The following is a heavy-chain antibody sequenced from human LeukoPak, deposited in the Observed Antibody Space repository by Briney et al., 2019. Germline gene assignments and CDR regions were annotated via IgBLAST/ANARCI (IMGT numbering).Heavy chain of an antibody. D-gene: IGHD6-19*01. CDR2: IYYSGNT. Sequence: SETLSLTCTVSGGSISSSSYYWGWIRQPPGKGLEWIGSIYYSGNTHYNPSLKSRVTISVDKSKNQVSLELNSATAADTAMYFCARDGGSDQYYFDTWGQGTLVTVSS. V-gene: IGHV4-39*07. CDR3: ARDGGSDQYYFDT. CDR1: GGSISSSSYY. J-gene: IGHJ4*02.